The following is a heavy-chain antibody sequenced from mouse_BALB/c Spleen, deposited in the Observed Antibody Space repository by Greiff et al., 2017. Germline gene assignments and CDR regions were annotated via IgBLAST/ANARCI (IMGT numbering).Heavy chain of an antibody. D-gene: IGHD1-1*01. CDR1: GFTFSSYG. CDR3: ARQGYYYGSSPFAY. J-gene: IGHJ3*01. Sequence: EVHLVESGGDLVKPGGSLKLSCAASGFTFSSYGMSWVRQTPDKRLEWVATISSGGSYTYYPDSVKGRFTISRDNAKNTLYLQMSSLKSEDTAMYYCARQGYYYGSSPFAYWGQGTLVTVSA. V-gene: IGHV5-6*01. CDR2: ISSGGSYT.